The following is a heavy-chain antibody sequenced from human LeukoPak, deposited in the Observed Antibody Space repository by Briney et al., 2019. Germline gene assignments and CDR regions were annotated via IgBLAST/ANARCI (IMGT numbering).Heavy chain of an antibody. CDR1: GYTFTSYY. Sequence: ASVKVSCKASGYTFTSYYMHWVRRAPGQGLEWMGIINPSGGSTSYAQKFQGRVTMTRDTSTSTVYMELSSLRSEDTAVYYCARDSLVAAKDYWGQGTLVTVSS. CDR3: ARDSLVAAKDY. CDR2: INPSGGST. V-gene: IGHV1-46*01. J-gene: IGHJ4*02. D-gene: IGHD6-25*01.